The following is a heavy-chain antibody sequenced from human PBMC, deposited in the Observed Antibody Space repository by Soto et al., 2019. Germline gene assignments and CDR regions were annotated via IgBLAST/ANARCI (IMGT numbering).Heavy chain of an antibody. J-gene: IGHJ4*02. CDR3: AREGLSSTSYSFDY. V-gene: IGHV3-21*01. CDR2: ISSSSSYI. Sequence: GGSLRLSCAASGFTFSSYSMNWVRQAPGKGLEWVSSISSSSSYIYYADSVKGRFTISRDNAKNSLYLQMNSLRAEDTAVYYCAREGLSSTSYSFDYWGQGTLVTVSS. D-gene: IGHD2-2*01. CDR1: GFTFSSYS.